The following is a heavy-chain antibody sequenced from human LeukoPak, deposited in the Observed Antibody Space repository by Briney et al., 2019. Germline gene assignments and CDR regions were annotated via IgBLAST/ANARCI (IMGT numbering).Heavy chain of an antibody. CDR2: ISYDGSNK. CDR1: GFTFSSYA. J-gene: IGHJ4*02. CDR3: ARGGRTTLFDY. V-gene: IGHV3-30-3*01. Sequence: PGRSLRLSCAASGFTFSSYAMHWVRQAPGKGLEWVAVISYDGSNKYYADSVKGRFTISRDNSKNTLYLQMNSLRAEDTAVYYCARGGRTTLFDYWGQGTLGTVSS. D-gene: IGHD1-1*01.